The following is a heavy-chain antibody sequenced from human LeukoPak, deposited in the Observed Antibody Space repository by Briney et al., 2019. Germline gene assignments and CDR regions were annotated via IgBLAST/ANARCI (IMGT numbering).Heavy chain of an antibody. V-gene: IGHV1-69*04. D-gene: IGHD3-3*01. CDR1: GGTFSSYA. J-gene: IGHJ5*02. CDR2: IIPILGIA. Sequence: GASVKVSCKASGGTFSSYAISWVRQAPGQGLEWMGRIIPILGIANYAQKFQGRVTITADKSTSTAYMELSSLRSEDTAVYYCARERGITIFGVVIXNWFDPWGQGTLVTVSS. CDR3: ARERGITIFGVVIXNWFDP.